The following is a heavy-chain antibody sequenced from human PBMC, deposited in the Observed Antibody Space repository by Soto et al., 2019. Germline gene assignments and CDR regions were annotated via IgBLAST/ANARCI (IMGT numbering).Heavy chain of an antibody. V-gene: IGHV1-69*08. CDR2: IIPILGIA. J-gene: IGHJ5*02. D-gene: IGHD1-26*01. CDR3: AREVVGATNTGWFDP. Sequence: QVPLVQSGAEVKKPGSSVKVSCKASGGTFSSYTISWVRQAPGQGLEWMGRIIPILGIANYAQKFQGRVTITADKSTSTAYMELSSLRSEDTAVYYCAREVVGATNTGWFDPWGQGTLVTVSS. CDR1: GGTFSSYT.